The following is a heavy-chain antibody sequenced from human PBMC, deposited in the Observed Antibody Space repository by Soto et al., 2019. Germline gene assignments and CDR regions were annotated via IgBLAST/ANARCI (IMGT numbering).Heavy chain of an antibody. J-gene: IGHJ4*02. D-gene: IGHD3-22*01. V-gene: IGHV4-31*03. CDR2: SYCSGST. CDR3: ARDSGSQDSSPAYFDY. Sequence: ASETLSLTCTVSGGSISSGGYYWSWLRQHPGKVLEWIGYSYCSGSTYYNPSLKSRVNISVDTSKNQFSLKLSSVTAADTAVYYCARDSGSQDSSPAYFDYWGQGTLVTVSS. CDR1: GGSISSGGYY.